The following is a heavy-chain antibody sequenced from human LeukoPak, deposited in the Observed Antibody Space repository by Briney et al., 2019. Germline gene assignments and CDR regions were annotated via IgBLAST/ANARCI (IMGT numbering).Heavy chain of an antibody. V-gene: IGHV4-59*01. CDR1: GGSISSYY. D-gene: IGHD6-13*01. CDR3: ARVYSSSWPSHWYFDL. Sequence: PSETLSLTCTVSGGSISSYYWSWLRQPPGKGLEWIGYIYYSGSTNYNPSLKSRVTISVDTSKNQFSLKLSSVTAADTAVYYCARVYSSSWPSHWYFDLWGRGTLVTVSS. J-gene: IGHJ2*01. CDR2: IYYSGST.